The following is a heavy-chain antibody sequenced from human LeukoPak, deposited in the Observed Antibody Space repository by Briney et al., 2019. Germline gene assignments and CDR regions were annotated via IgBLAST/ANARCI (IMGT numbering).Heavy chain of an antibody. J-gene: IGHJ6*02. CDR1: GYTFTSYY. CDR2: INPSGGST. V-gene: IGHV1-46*01. CDR3: ARARMTTSWAYYYGMDV. Sequence: GASVKVSCKASGYTFTSYYMHWVRQAPGQGLEWMGIINPSGGSTSYAQKFQGRVTMTRDTSTSTVYMELSSLRSEDTAVYYCARARMTTSWAYYYGMDVWGQGTTVTVSS. D-gene: IGHD4-11*01.